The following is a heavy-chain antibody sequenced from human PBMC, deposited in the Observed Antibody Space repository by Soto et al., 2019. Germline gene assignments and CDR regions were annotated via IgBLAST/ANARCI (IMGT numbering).Heavy chain of an antibody. Sequence: QEQLVESGGGVVPPGRSLRLSCAGSGFQFSTYGMHWVRQAAGTGLEWVALYESAVHYGESVKGRFTISRDVSEYTVSPQRGTASGDYAGIDSCARDRKGALGRAGHYYCYGLDLWGRGTPVIV. CDR2: YESAV. CDR1: GFQFSTYG. CDR3: ARDRKGALGRAGHYYCYGLDL. D-gene: IGHD3-10*01. J-gene: IGHJ6*02. V-gene: IGHV3-33*01.